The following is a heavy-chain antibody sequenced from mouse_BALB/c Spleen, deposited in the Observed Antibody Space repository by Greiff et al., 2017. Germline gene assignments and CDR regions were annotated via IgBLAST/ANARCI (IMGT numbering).Heavy chain of an antibody. J-gene: IGHJ3*01. D-gene: IGHD2-12*01. Sequence: EVQLVESGGGLVQPGGSLKLSCAASGFTFSSYTMSWVRQTPEKRLEWVAYISNGGGSTYYPDTVKGRFTISRDNAKNTLYLQMSSLKSEDTAMYYCASLYYSPFAYWGQGTLVTVSA. CDR1: GFTFSSYT. CDR2: ISNGGGST. CDR3: ASLYYSPFAY. V-gene: IGHV5-12-2*01.